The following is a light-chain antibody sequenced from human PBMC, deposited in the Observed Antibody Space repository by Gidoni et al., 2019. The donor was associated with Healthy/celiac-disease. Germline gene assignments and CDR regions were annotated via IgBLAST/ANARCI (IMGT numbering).Light chain of an antibody. CDR1: QSISSY. V-gene: IGKV1-39*01. J-gene: IGKJ2*01. CDR3: QQSYSTPLYT. Sequence: DIQMTQSPSSLSASVGDRVTITCRASQSISSYLNWYQQKPGKAPKLLIYAASSLQSGVPSRFSGRGSGTDFTLTISSLQPEDFATYYCQQSYSTPLYTFGQXTKLEIK. CDR2: AAS.